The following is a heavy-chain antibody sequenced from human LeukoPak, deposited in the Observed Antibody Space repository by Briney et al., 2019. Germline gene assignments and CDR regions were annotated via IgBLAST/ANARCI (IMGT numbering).Heavy chain of an antibody. CDR1: GGSFSGYY. CDR2: INHSGST. CDR3: ARGGIVVVPAATPFDY. D-gene: IGHD2-2*02. V-gene: IGHV4-34*01. J-gene: IGHJ4*02. Sequence: PSETLSLTCAVYGGSFSGYYWSWIRQPPGKGLEWIGEINHSGSTNYNPSLKSRVTISVDTSKNQFSLKLSSVTAADTAVYYCARGGIVVVPAATPFDYWGQGTLVTVSS.